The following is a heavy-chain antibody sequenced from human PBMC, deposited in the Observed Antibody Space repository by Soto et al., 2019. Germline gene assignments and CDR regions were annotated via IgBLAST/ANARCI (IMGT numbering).Heavy chain of an antibody. Sequence: SETLSLTCTVSGGSISSGGYYWSWIRQHPGKGLEWIGYIYYSGSTYYNPSLKSRVTISVDTSKNQFSLKLSSVTAADTAVYYCARHQLRYNWFDPWGQGTLVTVSS. CDR1: GGSISSGGYY. CDR3: ARHQLRYNWFDP. CDR2: IYYSGST. D-gene: IGHD2-2*01. J-gene: IGHJ5*02. V-gene: IGHV4-31*02.